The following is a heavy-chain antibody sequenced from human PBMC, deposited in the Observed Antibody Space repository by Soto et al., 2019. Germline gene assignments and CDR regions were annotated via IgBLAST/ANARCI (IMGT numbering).Heavy chain of an antibody. CDR1: GGTFSSHA. J-gene: IGHJ6*02. CDR3: ARGGYCSSTSCYRGMGV. Sequence: SVKVSCKASGGTFSSHAISWVRQAPGQGLEWMGGIIPIFGTANYAQKFQGRVTITADESTSTAYMELRSLRSEDTAVYYCARGGYCSSTSCYRGMGVWRRGTTFTVSS. CDR2: IIPIFGTA. D-gene: IGHD2-2*02. V-gene: IGHV1-69*13.